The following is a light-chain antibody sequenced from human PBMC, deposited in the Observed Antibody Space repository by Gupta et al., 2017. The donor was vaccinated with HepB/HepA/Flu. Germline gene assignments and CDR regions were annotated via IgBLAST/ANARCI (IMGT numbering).Light chain of an antibody. CDR2: SGS. V-gene: IGKV2-28*01. CDR1: QRLLHSNRYNY. J-gene: IGKJ1*01. Sequence: DIVMTQSPLYLHVTPGEPASISCRSSQRLLHSNRYNYLDWYLQTPGQSPQLLIYSGSIRASGVPDRFSGSGSGTDFTLKISRVEVEDVGIYYCRQALQSPRTFGQGTKVEIK. CDR3: RQALQSPRT.